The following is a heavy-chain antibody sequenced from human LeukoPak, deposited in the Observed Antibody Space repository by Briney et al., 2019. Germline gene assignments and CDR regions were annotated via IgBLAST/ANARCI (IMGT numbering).Heavy chain of an antibody. CDR2: IYYSGST. CDR1: GGSISSYY. J-gene: IGHJ4*02. Sequence: SETLSLTCTVSGGSISSYYWSWIRQPPGKGLEWIGYIYYSGSTNYNPSLKSRVTISVDTSKNQFSLKLSSVTAADTAVYYCAKMWADVYGSGSYYNDWGQGTLVTVSS. D-gene: IGHD3-10*01. CDR3: AKMWADVYGSGSYYND. V-gene: IGHV4-59*01.